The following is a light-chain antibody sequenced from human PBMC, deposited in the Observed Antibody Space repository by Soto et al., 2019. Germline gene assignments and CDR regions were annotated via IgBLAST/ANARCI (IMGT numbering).Light chain of an antibody. CDR1: QDIAAY. V-gene: IGKV1D-12*01. CDR3: QQDYSFPIT. J-gene: IGKJ5*01. CDR2: AAS. Sequence: IQVTQSPSSVSASVGDRVTITCRASQDIAAYLAWYQHKPGRAPELLIHAASSLQSGVPSRFSGSGSGTDFTLTINSLQPEDFATYYCQQDYSFPITFGQGTRLEIK.